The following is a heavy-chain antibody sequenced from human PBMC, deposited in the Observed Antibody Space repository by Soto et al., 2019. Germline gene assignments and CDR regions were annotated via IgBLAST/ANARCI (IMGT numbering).Heavy chain of an antibody. V-gene: IGHV4-34*01. D-gene: IGHD3-10*01. J-gene: IGHJ4*02. CDR2: INHSGST. CDR1: GGSFSGYY. Sequence: QVQLQQWGAGLLKPSETLSLTCAVYGGSFSGYYWSWIRQPPGKGLEWIGEINHSGSTNYNPSLKSRVTISVNTFKNQFSLKLSSVTAADTAVYYCASRVYYYGSASYSPALCDWGQGTLVTVSS. CDR3: ASRVYYYGSASYSPALCD.